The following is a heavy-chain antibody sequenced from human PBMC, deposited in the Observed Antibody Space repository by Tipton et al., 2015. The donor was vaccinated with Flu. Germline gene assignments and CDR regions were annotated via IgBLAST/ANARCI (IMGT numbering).Heavy chain of an antibody. D-gene: IGHD6-19*01. CDR1: GFTFGDYA. Sequence: SLRLSCTASGFTFGDYAMSWVRQAPGKGLEWVGFIRSNAYGGTTEYAASVKGRFTISRDDFKSIAYLQMNSLKTEDTAVYYCTSRDSGWADYFDYWGPGTLVSVSS. J-gene: IGHJ4*02. V-gene: IGHV3-49*04. CDR2: IRSNAYGGTT. CDR3: TSRDSGWADYFDY.